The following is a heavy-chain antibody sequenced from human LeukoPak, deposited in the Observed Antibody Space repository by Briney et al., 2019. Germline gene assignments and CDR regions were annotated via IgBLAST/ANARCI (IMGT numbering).Heavy chain of an antibody. CDR2: INPNSGGT. CDR3: ARAAAGTRSAFDI. D-gene: IGHD6-13*01. Sequence: GASVKVSCKASGGTFSSYVINWVRQAPGQGLEWMGRINPNSGGTNYAQKFQGRVTMTRDTSISTAYMELSRLRSDDTAVYYCARAAAGTRSAFDIWGQGTMVTVSS. J-gene: IGHJ3*02. CDR1: GGTFSSYV. V-gene: IGHV1-2*06.